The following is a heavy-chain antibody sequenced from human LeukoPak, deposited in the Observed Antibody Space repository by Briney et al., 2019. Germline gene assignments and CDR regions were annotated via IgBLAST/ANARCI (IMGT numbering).Heavy chain of an antibody. CDR1: GFTFDDYA. CDR2: IRSKTYGGTA. CDR3: ARVGICSGGSCPWENDY. Sequence: GGSLRLSCTASGFTFDDYAMSWFRQAPGKGLEWVGFIRSKTYGGTAQYAASVRGRFTISTDDSDSIAYLQMNSLKIEDTAMYYCARVGICSGGSCPWENDYWGQGTLVTVSS. V-gene: IGHV3-49*03. J-gene: IGHJ4*02. D-gene: IGHD2-15*01.